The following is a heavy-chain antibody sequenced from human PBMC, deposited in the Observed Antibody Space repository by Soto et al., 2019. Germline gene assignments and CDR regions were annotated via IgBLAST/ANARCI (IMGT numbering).Heavy chain of an antibody. D-gene: IGHD6-13*01. J-gene: IGHJ6*03. CDR1: GGSFSGYY. CDR3: ASGPRIAAPYYYYYYMDV. Sequence: SETLSLTCAVYGGSFSGYYWSWIRQPPGKGLEWIGEINHSGSTNYNPSLKSRVTISVDTSKNQFSLKLSSVTAADTAVYYCASGPRIAAPYYYYYYMDVWGKGTTVTVSS. V-gene: IGHV4-34*01. CDR2: INHSGST.